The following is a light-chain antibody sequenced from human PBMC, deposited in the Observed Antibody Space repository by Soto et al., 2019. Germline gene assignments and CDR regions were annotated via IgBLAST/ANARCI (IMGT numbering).Light chain of an antibody. V-gene: IGKV3-15*01. CDR3: QHYSYWPWT. CDR2: DAS. J-gene: IGKJ1*01. CDR1: QSISGD. Sequence: EIVMTQSPATLSVSPGERATLSCRASQSISGDLAWYQQKPGQPPRLLTYDASTRPTGIPARFSGSGSGTEFTLTISSVQSEDFAVYYCQHYSYWPWTFGQGTKVEIK.